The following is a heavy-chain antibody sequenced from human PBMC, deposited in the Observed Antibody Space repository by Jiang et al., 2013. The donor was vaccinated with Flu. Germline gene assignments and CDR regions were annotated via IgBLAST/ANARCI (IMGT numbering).Heavy chain of an antibody. D-gene: IGHD6-19*01. CDR2: IWYDGSNK. J-gene: IGHJ4*02. V-gene: IGHV3-33*01. Sequence: AVIWYDGSNKYYADSVKGRFTISRDNSKNTLYLQMNSLRAEDTAVYYCARDLGSGWQGGFDYWGQGTLVTVSS. CDR3: ARDLGSGWQGGFDY.